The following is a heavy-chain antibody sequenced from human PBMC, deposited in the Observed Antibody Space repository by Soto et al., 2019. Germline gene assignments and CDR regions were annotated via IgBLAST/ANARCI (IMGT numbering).Heavy chain of an antibody. D-gene: IGHD2-15*01. J-gene: IGHJ4*02. V-gene: IGHV3-30*03. Sequence: QVQLVESGGGVVQPGGSLRLSCTVSGFTFSNYDMHWVRQAPGKGLEWVAHISYDESNEHYADSVKGRFTISRDNSDLYLQMNSLRPEDTALYYCARDRCIGRGCYSVGYWGQGTLVIVST. CDR3: ARDRCIGRGCYSVGY. CDR2: ISYDESNE. CDR1: GFTFSNYD.